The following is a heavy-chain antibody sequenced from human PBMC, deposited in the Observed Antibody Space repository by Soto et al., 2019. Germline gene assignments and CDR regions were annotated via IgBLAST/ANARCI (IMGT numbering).Heavy chain of an antibody. CDR1: GGSVSSGSYY. CDR2: FYYSGST. J-gene: IGHJ3*02. CDR3: ARGSGPNDAFDI. V-gene: IGHV4-61*01. Sequence: QVQLQESGPGLVKPSETLSLTCTVSGGSVSSGSYYWSWIRQPPGKGLEWIGYFYYSGSTNYNPSLKSRVTISVDTSKNQFSLKLSSVTAADTAVYYCARGSGPNDAFDIWGQGTMVTVSS. D-gene: IGHD2-15*01.